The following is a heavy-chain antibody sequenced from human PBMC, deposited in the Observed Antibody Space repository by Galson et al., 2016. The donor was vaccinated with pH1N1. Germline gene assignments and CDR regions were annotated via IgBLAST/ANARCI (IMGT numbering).Heavy chain of an antibody. CDR2: IWYDGSNK. CDR1: GFTFSSYG. D-gene: IGHD2-15*01. J-gene: IGHJ4*02. V-gene: IGHV3-33*01. Sequence: SLRLSCAASGFTFSSYGMHWVRQAPGKGLEWVAVIWYDGSNKYYADSVKGRFTISRDNSKNTLYLQMNSLRAEDTAVYYCARVGAAAGGSFEYWGQGTLVPVSS. CDR3: ARVGAAAGGSFEY.